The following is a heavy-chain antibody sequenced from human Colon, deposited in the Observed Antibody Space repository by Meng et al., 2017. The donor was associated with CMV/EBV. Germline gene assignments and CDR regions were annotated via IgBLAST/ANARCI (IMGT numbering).Heavy chain of an antibody. CDR2: ISYDGSNK. D-gene: IGHD2-2*01. Sequence: GGSLRLSCAASGFTFSSYAIHWVRQAPGKGLEWVAVISYDGSNKYYAASVKGRFIISRDNSENTLYLQMNSLRAEDTAVYYCAREVHYQLRYDYYYGMDVWGQGTTVTVS. CDR3: AREVHYQLRYDYYYGMDV. CDR1: GFTFSSYA. V-gene: IGHV3-30-3*01. J-gene: IGHJ6*02.